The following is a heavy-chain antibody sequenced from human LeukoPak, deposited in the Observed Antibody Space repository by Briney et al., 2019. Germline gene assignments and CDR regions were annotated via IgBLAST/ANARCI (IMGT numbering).Heavy chain of an antibody. CDR2: ISGGDPTT. V-gene: IGHV3-23*01. CDR1: DFSFTTYT. D-gene: IGHD4-23*01. Sequence: GGSLRLSCAASDFSFTTYTMSWVRQAPGKGLEWVSSISGGDPTTYYADSVKGRFTISRDNSKNTLYLQMNSLRAEDTAVYYCASRNSLFIWGQGTLVTVSS. CDR3: ASRNSLFI. J-gene: IGHJ4*02.